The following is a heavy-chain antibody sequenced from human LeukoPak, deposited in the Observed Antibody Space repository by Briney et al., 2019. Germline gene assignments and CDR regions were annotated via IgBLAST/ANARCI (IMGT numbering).Heavy chain of an antibody. CDR2: IDSSSGTI. D-gene: IGHD3-22*01. Sequence: GGSLRLSCAASGFSFSPYSMSWLRQAPGKGLEWVSYIDSSSGTIYYADSVRGRFTISGDNAKNSLYLQMNSLRAEDTAVYYCARVRSSYYYESSGYYQYDAFDIWGQGTMVTVSS. CDR1: GFSFSPYS. J-gene: IGHJ3*02. CDR3: ARVRSSYYYESSGYYQYDAFDI. V-gene: IGHV3-48*01.